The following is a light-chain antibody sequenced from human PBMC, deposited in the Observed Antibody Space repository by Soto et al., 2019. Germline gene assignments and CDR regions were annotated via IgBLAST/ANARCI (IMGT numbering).Light chain of an antibody. V-gene: IGLV2-14*03. CDR1: SSDVGAYDF. CDR2: EVS. Sequence: QSVLAQPASVSGSPGQSITISCTGTSSDVGAYDFVSWYQQHPDKAPKLMIYEVSNRPSGVSYRFSGSKFVNTATLTISGLQAEDEADYYCSSYTTSSTRVFGTGTKVTVL. CDR3: SSYTTSSTRV. J-gene: IGLJ1*01.